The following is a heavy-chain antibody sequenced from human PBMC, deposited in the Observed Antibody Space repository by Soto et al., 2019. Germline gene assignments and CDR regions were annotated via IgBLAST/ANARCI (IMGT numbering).Heavy chain of an antibody. D-gene: IGHD5-18*01. Sequence: PWGSLKLSCAASVLPFSSYAMSWVRQAPGKGLEWVSAISGSGDSTYDADSVKGRFTISRDNSKNTLYLQMNSLRAEDTAVYYCAKGIYSYGYNSFDYWSQGTLVTVSS. CDR1: VLPFSSYA. J-gene: IGHJ4*02. V-gene: IGHV3-23*01. CDR2: ISGSGDST. CDR3: AKGIYSYGYNSFDY.